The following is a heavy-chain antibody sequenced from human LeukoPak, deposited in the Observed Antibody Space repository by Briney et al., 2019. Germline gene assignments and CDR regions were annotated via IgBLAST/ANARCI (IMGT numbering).Heavy chain of an antibody. D-gene: IGHD2-15*01. Sequence: GESLKISCMGSGYSFTSYWIAWVRQMPGGGQDWMGIIYPGDSDIRYSPSFQCQVTISAGRSISTAYLQWSSLKASDSAMYYCARLHCSGGSCYSGSAYYFDYWGQGTLVTVSS. J-gene: IGHJ4*02. V-gene: IGHV5-51*01. CDR3: ARLHCSGGSCYSGSAYYFDY. CDR1: GYSFTSYW. CDR2: IYPGDSDI.